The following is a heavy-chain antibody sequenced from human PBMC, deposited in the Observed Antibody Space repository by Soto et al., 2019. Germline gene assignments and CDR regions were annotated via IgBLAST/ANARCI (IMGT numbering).Heavy chain of an antibody. V-gene: IGHV1-2*04. D-gene: IGHD5-18*01. J-gene: IGHJ6*02. Sequence: QVQLVQSGAEVKKPGASVKVSCKASGYTFTGYYMHWVRQAPGQGLEWMGWINPNSGGTNYAQKFQGWVTMTRDTSISTAYMELSRLRSDDTAVYYCARERGYSYGPLRDYYYGMDVWGQGTTVTVSS. CDR3: ARERGYSYGPLRDYYYGMDV. CDR2: INPNSGGT. CDR1: GYTFTGYY.